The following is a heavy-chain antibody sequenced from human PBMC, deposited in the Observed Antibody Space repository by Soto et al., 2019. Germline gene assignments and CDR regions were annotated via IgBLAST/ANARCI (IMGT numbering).Heavy chain of an antibody. CDR2: INAGNGNT. J-gene: IGHJ5*02. CDR1: GYTFTTYA. D-gene: IGHD3-10*01. Sequence: ASVKVSCKASGYTFTTYAIHWVRQAPGQRLEWMGLINAGNGNTKYSQKFQDRVTITRDTSASTAYMKLSSLRSEDTSIYYCAKGSYGSGKGFDRWGQGSLVTVSS. V-gene: IGHV1-3*01. CDR3: AKGSYGSGKGFDR.